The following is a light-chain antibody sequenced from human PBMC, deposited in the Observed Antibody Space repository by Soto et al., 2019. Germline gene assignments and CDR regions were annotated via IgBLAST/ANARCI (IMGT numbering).Light chain of an antibody. CDR3: QHYGNSPPYT. CDR2: GAY. J-gene: IGKJ2*01. CDR1: QSVSSSN. Sequence: EIVLTQSPGTLSLSPGERTTLSCRASQSVSSSNLLWYQQKRGQAPRLLIYGAYKRATGIPDRFSGSGSGTDFSLTISRLEPEDFALYYCQHYGNSPPYTFGQGTKVEIK. V-gene: IGKV3-20*01.